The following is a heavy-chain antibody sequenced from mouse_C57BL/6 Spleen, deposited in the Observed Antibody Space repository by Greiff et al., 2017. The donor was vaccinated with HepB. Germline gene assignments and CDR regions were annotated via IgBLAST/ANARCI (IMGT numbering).Heavy chain of an antibody. D-gene: IGHD3-2*02. CDR1: GYAFSSSW. CDR3: ARGDSSGYHPDY. J-gene: IGHJ2*01. CDR2: IYPGDGDT. V-gene: IGHV1-82*01. Sequence: QVQLKESGPELVKPGASVKISCKASGYAFSSSWMNWVKQRPGKGLEWIGRIYPGDGDTNYNGKFKGKATLTADKSSSTAYMQLSSLTSEDSAVYFCARGDSSGYHPDYWGQGTTLTVSS.